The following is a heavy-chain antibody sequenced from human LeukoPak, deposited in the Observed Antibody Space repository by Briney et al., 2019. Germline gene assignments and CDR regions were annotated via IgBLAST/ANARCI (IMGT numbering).Heavy chain of an antibody. V-gene: IGHV1-2*02. CDR3: ARDLAVAGTGAFDI. CDR1: GYTFTGYY. J-gene: IGHJ3*02. D-gene: IGHD6-19*01. CDR2: INPNSGGT. Sequence: ASVKVSCKASGYTFTGYYMHWVRQAPGQGLEWMGWINPNSGGTNYAQKFQGRVTMTRDTSISTAYMELSRLRSDDTAVYYCARDLAVAGTGAFDIWGQGTMVTVSS.